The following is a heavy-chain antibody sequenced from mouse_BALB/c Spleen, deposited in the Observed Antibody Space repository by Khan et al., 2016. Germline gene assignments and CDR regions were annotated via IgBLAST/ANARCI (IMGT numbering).Heavy chain of an antibody. J-gene: IGHJ3*01. D-gene: IGHD2-12*01. CDR3: ASEYSYDGGFAY. CDR1: GFSLTGFS. Sequence: VQLQESGPGLVAPSQSLSITCTVSGFSLTGFSVNWVRQPPGKALEWLGMICGDGSTDYNSGLKSRTSSDKDDSKSQIFLNMNRRQADDAAGYFCASEYSYDGGFAYWGQGTLVTVSA. V-gene: IGHV2-6-7*01. CDR2: ICGDGST.